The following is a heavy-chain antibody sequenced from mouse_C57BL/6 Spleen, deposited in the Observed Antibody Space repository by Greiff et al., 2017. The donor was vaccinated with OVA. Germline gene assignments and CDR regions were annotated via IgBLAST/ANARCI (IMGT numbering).Heavy chain of an antibody. V-gene: IGHV1-72*01. CDR1: GYTFTSYW. CDR3: ARSGYGSRRDYYAMDY. D-gene: IGHD1-1*01. J-gene: IGHJ4*01. Sequence: VQRVESGAELVKPGASVKLSCKASGYTFTSYWMHWVKQRPGRGLEWIGRIDPNSGGTKYNEKFKSKATLTVDKPSSTAYMQLSSLTSEDSAVYYCARSGYGSRRDYYAMDYWGQGTSVTVSS. CDR2: IDPNSGGT.